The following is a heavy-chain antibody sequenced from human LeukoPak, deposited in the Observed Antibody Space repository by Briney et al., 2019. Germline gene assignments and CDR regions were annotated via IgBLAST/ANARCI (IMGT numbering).Heavy chain of an antibody. J-gene: IGHJ4*02. V-gene: IGHV3-30*04. D-gene: IGHD2-2*01. CDR1: GFTFNDYA. CDR2: ISHDGDNK. CDR3: AKDVRTEAAAMNY. Sequence: GGSLRLSCAASGFTFNDYAMYWVRQAPGKGLEWVAVISHDGDNKYYTDSVKGRFIISRESSQNTLYLQMNSLRVEDTAVYYCAKDVRTEAAAMNYWGQGSLVIVSS.